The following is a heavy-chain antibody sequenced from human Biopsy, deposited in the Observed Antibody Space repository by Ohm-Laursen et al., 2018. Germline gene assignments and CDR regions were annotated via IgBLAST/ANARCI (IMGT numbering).Heavy chain of an antibody. V-gene: IGHV4-39*01. CDR3: ARHPTGFWFDP. CDR1: GGSVSSNTNY. J-gene: IGHJ5*02. CDR2: IFYSGIT. Sequence: SDTLSLTCTVSGGSVSSNTNYWAWIRQPPGKGLEWIGSIFYSGITYYIPSLKSPVSISVDTPKNQFSLNLNSVTAADTAVYYCARHPTGFWFDPWGQGTLVIVSS.